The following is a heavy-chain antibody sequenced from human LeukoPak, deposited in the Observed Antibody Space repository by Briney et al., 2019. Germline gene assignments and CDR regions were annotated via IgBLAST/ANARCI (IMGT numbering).Heavy chain of an antibody. V-gene: IGHV3-23*01. J-gene: IGHJ4*02. CDR3: AKDPSRVRYFDWSFDY. D-gene: IGHD3-9*01. CDR1: GFTFSSYA. Sequence: PGGSLRLSCAASGFTFSSYAMSWVRQAPGKGLEWVSAISGSGGSTYYADSVKGRFTISRDNSKNTLYLQMNSLRAEDTAVYYCAKDPSRVRYFDWSFDYWGQGTLVTVS. CDR2: ISGSGGST.